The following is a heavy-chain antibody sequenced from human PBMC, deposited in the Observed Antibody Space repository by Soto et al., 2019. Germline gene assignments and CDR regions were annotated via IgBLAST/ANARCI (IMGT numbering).Heavy chain of an antibody. CDR1: GYSFTGYY. CDR3: ARDRVDSQDAFDI. J-gene: IGHJ3*02. CDR2: INPNSGGT. D-gene: IGHD2-15*01. V-gene: IGHV1-2*02. Sequence: SVKGSRKAFGYSFTGYYMHWVRQAPGQGLEWMGWINPNSGGTNYAQKFQGRVTMTRDTSISTAYMELSRLRSDDTAVYYCARDRVDSQDAFDIWGQGTMVTVSS.